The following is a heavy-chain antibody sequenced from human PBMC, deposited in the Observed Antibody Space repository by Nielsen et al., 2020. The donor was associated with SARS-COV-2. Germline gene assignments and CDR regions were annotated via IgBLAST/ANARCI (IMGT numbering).Heavy chain of an antibody. D-gene: IGHD3-10*01. CDR3: ARAAGSSIDY. V-gene: IGHV4-59*01. CDR1: GGSISSYY. Sequence: SETLSLTCAVSGGSISSYYWSWIRQPPGKGLEWIGYIYYSGSTNYNPSLKSRVTISVDTSKNQFSLKLSSVTAADTAVYYCARAAGSSIDYWGQGTLVTVSS. J-gene: IGHJ4*02. CDR2: IYYSGST.